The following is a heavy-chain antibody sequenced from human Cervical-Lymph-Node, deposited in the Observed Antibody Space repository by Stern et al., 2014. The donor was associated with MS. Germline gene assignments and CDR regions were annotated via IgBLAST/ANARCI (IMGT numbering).Heavy chain of an antibody. J-gene: IGHJ4*02. CDR2: ISAYNGNT. V-gene: IGHV1-18*01. Sequence: QLVESGTEVKKPGASVNVSCTASGYIFKNFGISWVRQAPGQGLEWMGWISAYNGNTKYTQKIQDRVIMTTDSSTTTAYMELRNLRSDDTAVYYCARRGELENDFWGQGTLVTVSS. D-gene: IGHD1-1*01. CDR1: GYIFKNFG. CDR3: ARRGELENDF.